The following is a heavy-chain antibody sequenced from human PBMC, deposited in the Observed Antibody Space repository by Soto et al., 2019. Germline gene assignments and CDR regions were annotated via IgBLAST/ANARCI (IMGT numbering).Heavy chain of an antibody. CDR1: GGTFSSYT. J-gene: IGHJ5*02. CDR3: ARDARYAGNNWFDP. CDR2: IIPILGIA. Sequence: ASVKVSCKASGGTFSSYTISWVRQAPGQGLEWMGRIIPILGIANYAQKLQGRVTITADKSTSTAYMELSSLRSEDTAVYYCARDARYAGNNWFDPWGQGTLVTVSS. D-gene: IGHD2-2*01. V-gene: IGHV1-69*04.